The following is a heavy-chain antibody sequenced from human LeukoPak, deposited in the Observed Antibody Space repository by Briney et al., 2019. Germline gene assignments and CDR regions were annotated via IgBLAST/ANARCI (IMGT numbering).Heavy chain of an antibody. CDR1: GTSFSGYY. CDR3: ARLRRGYCSGGSCYSNYYYYMDV. Sequence: SETLSLTCAVYGTSFSGYYWSWIRQPPGKVLEWIGEINHSGSTNYNPSLKSRVTISVDTSKNQFSLKLSSVTAADTAVYYCARLRRGYCSGGSCYSNYYYYMDVWGKGTTVTISS. CDR2: INHSGST. V-gene: IGHV4-34*01. D-gene: IGHD2-15*01. J-gene: IGHJ6*03.